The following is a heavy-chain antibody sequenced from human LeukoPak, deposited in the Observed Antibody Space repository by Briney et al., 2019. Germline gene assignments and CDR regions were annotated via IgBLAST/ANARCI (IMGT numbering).Heavy chain of an antibody. J-gene: IGHJ5*02. Sequence: SETLSLTCTVSGDSISSRTYYWGWIRQPPGKGLEWIGSTFYSGSTYYNPSLKSRVTISVDTSNNQFSLKLNSVTAADTAVYSCARREAYTSLFDPWGQGTLVTVSS. CDR2: TFYSGST. CDR3: ARREAYTSLFDP. V-gene: IGHV4-39*01. D-gene: IGHD3-16*01. CDR1: GDSISSRTYY.